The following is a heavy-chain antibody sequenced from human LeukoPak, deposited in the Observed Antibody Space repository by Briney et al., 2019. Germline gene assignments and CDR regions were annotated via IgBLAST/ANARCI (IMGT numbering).Heavy chain of an antibody. CDR3: ARAEALSDSSCYYEDY. CDR2: INANSGGT. V-gene: IGHV1-2*02. D-gene: IGHD3-22*01. CDR1: GYTFTVYY. J-gene: IGHJ4*02. Sequence: AASVTVSCTASGYTFTVYYMHWVRQAPGQGLERMGWINANSGGTDYAQKFQGRVTMTRDTSISTAYMELSRLRSDDTAVYYCARAEALSDSSCYYEDYWGQGTLVTVSS.